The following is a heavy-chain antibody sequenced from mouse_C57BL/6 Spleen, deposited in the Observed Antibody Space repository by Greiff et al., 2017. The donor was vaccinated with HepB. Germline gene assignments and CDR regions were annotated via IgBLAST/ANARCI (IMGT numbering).Heavy chain of an antibody. J-gene: IGHJ3*01. D-gene: IGHD2-1*01. CDR1: GFTFSSYT. Sequence: EVQLVESGGGLVKPGGSLKLSCAASGFTFSSYTMSWVRQTPEKRLEWVATISGGGGNTYYPDSAKGRFTISRDNAKNTLYLQMSSLRSEDTALYYCARHGNYGGFAYWGQGTLVTVSA. V-gene: IGHV5-9*01. CDR2: ISGGGGNT. CDR3: ARHGNYGGFAY.